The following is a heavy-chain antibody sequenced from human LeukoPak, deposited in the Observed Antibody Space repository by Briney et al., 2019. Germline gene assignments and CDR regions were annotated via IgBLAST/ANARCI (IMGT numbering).Heavy chain of an antibody. V-gene: IGHV3-30-3*02. D-gene: IGHD4-11*01. CDR2: ISYDGSNK. Sequence: GGSLRLSCAASGFTFSSYAMHWVRQAPGKGLEWVAVISYDGSNKYYADSVKGRFTISRDNAKNSLYLQMNSLRAEDMALYYCAKMNAVTSYFDYWGQGTLVTVSS. J-gene: IGHJ4*02. CDR3: AKMNAVTSYFDY. CDR1: GFTFSSYA.